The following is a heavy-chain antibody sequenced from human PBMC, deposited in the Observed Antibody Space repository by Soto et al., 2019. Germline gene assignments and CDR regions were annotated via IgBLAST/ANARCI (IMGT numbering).Heavy chain of an antibody. V-gene: IGHV3-64*01. Sequence: PGGSLRLSCAASGFTFSSYAMHWVRQAPGKGLEYVSAISSNGGSTYYANSVKGRFTISRDNSKNTLYLQMDSLRAEDMAVYYCAREIFYWGQGTLVTVS. D-gene: IGHD2-15*01. CDR1: GFTFSSYA. J-gene: IGHJ4*02. CDR2: ISSNGGST. CDR3: AREIFY.